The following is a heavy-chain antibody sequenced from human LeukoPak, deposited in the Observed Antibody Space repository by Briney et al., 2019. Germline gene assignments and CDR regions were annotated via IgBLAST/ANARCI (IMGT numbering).Heavy chain of an antibody. CDR3: ARGPHVRNYYYYMDV. CDR2: INPNSGGT. Sequence: ASVKVSCKASGYTFTGYYMHWVRQAPGQGLEWMGWINPNSGGTNYAQKFQGRVTMTRDTSISTAYMELSRLRSDDTAVYYCARGPHVRNYYYYMDVWGKGTTVTVSS. V-gene: IGHV1-2*02. CDR1: GYTFTGYY. J-gene: IGHJ6*03. D-gene: IGHD2-8*01.